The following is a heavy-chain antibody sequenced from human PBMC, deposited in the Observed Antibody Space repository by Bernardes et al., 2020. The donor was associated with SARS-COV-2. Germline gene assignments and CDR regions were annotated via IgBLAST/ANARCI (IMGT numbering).Heavy chain of an antibody. J-gene: IGHJ4*02. CDR2: ISQDGSSN. CDR3: ARKLDSGTYYGDLGY. CDR1: GFTFSNYW. Sequence: GGSLRLSCAASGFTFSNYWMHWVRQAPGKGLVWVARISQDGSSNSYADSVKGRITLSRDNARNTLYLQMNSLRVEDTAVYYCARKLDSGTYYGDLGYWGQGTLVTVSS. V-gene: IGHV3-74*01. D-gene: IGHD1-26*01.